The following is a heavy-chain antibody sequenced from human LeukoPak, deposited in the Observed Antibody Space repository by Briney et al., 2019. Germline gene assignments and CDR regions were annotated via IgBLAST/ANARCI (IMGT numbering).Heavy chain of an antibody. CDR3: TRDSGTYNWLDP. Sequence: PGGSLRLSCTASGFAFSGSAVHWVRQSSEKGLEWVGHNATATAYAASVEGRFTISRDDSKNTAYLQMNSLKTGDTALYFCTRDSGTYNWLDPWGQGTLVTVPS. J-gene: IGHJ5*02. CDR2: NATAT. D-gene: IGHD1-26*01. CDR1: GFAFSGSA. V-gene: IGHV3-15*06.